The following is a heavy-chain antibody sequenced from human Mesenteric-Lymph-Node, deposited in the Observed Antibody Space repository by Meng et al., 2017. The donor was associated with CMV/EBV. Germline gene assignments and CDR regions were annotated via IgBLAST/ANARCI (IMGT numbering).Heavy chain of an antibody. Sequence: SETLSLTCTVSGGSISSYYWSWIRQPPGKGLEWIGYIYYTGSTNYNPSLKSRVTVSVDTSTNHFSLKLSSVTAADTAVYYCARLGDGSGSYFFDYWGQGTLVTVSS. V-gene: IGHV4-59*01. CDR2: IYYTGST. J-gene: IGHJ4*02. CDR1: GGSISSYY. CDR3: ARLGDGSGSYFFDY. D-gene: IGHD3-10*01.